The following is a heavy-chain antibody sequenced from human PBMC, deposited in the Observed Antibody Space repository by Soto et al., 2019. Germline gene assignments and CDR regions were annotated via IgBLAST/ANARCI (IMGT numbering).Heavy chain of an antibody. CDR3: ARSQGSSTSLEIYYYYYYGMDV. CDR2: IIPISGTA. Sequence: QVQLVQSGAEVKKPGSSVKVSCKASGGTFSSYAISWVRQAPGQVLEWMGGIIPISGTANYAQKFKGRVTITADESTSTAYMELSSLRSEDTAVYYCARSQGSSTSLEIYYYYYYGMDVWGQGTTVTVSS. CDR1: GGTFSSYA. J-gene: IGHJ6*02. V-gene: IGHV1-69*01. D-gene: IGHD2-2*01.